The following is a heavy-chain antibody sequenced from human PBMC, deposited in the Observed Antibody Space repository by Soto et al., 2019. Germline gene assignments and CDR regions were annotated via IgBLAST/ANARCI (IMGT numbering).Heavy chain of an antibody. CDR3: ARATQFYYDSSGYSKNFDF. J-gene: IGHJ4*02. D-gene: IGHD3-22*01. CDR1: GGSFSGYF. V-gene: IGHV4-34*01. Sequence: LSLTCGVSGGSFSGYFWTWIRQAPGKVLEWIGEINHIGSTNYNPSLRSRLTISIDTSKKQFSLKLTSVTAADTALYFCARATQFYYDSSGYSKNFDFWGQGTLVTVSS. CDR2: INHIGST.